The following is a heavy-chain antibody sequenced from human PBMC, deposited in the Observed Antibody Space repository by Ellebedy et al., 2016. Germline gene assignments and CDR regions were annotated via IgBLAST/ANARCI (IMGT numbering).Heavy chain of an antibody. V-gene: IGHV3-21*01. D-gene: IGHD3-3*01. Sequence: GESLKISXAASGFIFNIAGMTWVRQAPGKGLEWVATIVFSGTATYYSDSVKGRFIISRDNAKNLLFLQMNSLRVEDTAVYYCARDGSEWSRDYWGQGTLVTVSS. CDR2: IVFSGTAT. CDR3: ARDGSEWSRDY. J-gene: IGHJ4*02. CDR1: GFIFNIAG.